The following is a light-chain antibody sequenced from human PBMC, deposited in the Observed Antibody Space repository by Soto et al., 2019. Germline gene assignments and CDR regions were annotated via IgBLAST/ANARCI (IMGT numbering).Light chain of an antibody. V-gene: IGKV1-5*03. CDR1: QSISSW. CDR3: QKYNSYGT. CDR2: KAS. J-gene: IGKJ1*01. Sequence: DIQMTQSPSTLSASVGDRVTITCRASQSISSWLAWYQQKPGKAPKLLIYKASSLESGVPSRFSGSGSGTEFTLTSSSLQPDDFSTYYCQKYNSYGTFGQGTKVEIK.